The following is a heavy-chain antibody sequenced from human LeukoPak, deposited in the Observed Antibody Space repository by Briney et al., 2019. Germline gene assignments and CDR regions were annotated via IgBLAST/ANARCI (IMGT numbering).Heavy chain of an antibody. V-gene: IGHV3-21*01. Sequence: GSLRLSCAASGFTFSTYSMTWVRQAPGKGLEWVSSISSTGNYISYADSMKGRFTISRDNAKNSLFLQMNSLRAEDTAVYYCAREQNYYGSGSFYNVLDYWGQGTLVTVSS. D-gene: IGHD3-10*01. CDR1: GFTFSTYS. J-gene: IGHJ4*02. CDR3: AREQNYYGSGSFYNVLDY. CDR2: ISSTGNYI.